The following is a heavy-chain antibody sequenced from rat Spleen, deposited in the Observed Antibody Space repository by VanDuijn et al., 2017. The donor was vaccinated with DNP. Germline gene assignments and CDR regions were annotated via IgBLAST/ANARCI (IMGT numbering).Heavy chain of an antibody. CDR3: ARRGTTVATGGYFDY. Sequence: EVQLVASGGDLVQPGRSLKLSCAASGFTFSNYDMAWVRQAPTKGLEWVATISTSGSRTYYPDSVKGRFTISRDNAKSSLYLQMNSLKSEDTATYYCARRGTTVATGGYFDYWGQGVMVTVSS. CDR1: GFTFSNYD. V-gene: IGHV5-25*01. J-gene: IGHJ2*01. CDR2: ISTSGSRT. D-gene: IGHD1-3*01.